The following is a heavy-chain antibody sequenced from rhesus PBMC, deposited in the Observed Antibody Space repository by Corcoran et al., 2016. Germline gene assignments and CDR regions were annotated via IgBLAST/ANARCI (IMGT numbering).Heavy chain of an antibody. CDR1: GITFSDHY. CDR3: AGEAAATSGLDS. CDR2: ISYTDSRT. V-gene: IGHV3-59*01. D-gene: IGHD6-43*01. J-gene: IGHJ6*01. Sequence: EVQLVESGGGLAKPGGSLRLSCAASGITFSDHYMHWVRQVSGKGLEWVSGISYTDSRTWYADSVKGRFTISRENTKNTLYLQMDSLRVEDTAVYYCAGEAAATSGLDSWGQGVVVTVSS.